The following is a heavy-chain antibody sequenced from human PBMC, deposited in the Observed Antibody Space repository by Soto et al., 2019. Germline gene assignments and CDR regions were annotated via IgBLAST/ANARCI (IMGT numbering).Heavy chain of an antibody. J-gene: IGHJ5*02. Sequence: QVQLVQSGAEVKKPGASVKVSCKASGYTFTGYYIHWVRQAPGQGLEWMGWINPNSGGTNYAQKFQGRVTMTRDTSISTAYMELSRLRSDDTAVYYCARDPSGIAAGAWFDPWGQGTLVTVSS. CDR1: GYTFTGYY. V-gene: IGHV1-2*02. CDR2: INPNSGGT. D-gene: IGHD6-13*01. CDR3: ARDPSGIAAGAWFDP.